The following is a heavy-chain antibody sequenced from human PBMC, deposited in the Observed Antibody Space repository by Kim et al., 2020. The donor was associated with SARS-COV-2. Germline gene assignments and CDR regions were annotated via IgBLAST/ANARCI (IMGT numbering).Heavy chain of an antibody. D-gene: IGHD6-13*01. CDR3: AISGIAAAVDAFDI. CDR1: GFTFSSYS. J-gene: IGHJ3*02. V-gene: IGHV3-21*01. CDR2: ISSSSSYI. Sequence: GGSLRLSCASSGFTFSSYSMNWVRQAPGKGLEWVSSISSSSSYIYYADSVKGRFTISRDNAKNSLYLQMNSLRAEDTAVYYCAISGIAAAVDAFDIWGQGTMVTVSS.